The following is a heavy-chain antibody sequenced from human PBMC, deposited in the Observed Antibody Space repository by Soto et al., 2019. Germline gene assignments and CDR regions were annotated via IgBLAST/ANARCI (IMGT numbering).Heavy chain of an antibody. J-gene: IGHJ6*02. CDR1: GGSISSGDYY. Sequence: PSETLSLTCTVSGGSISSGDYYWSWIRQPPGKGLEWIGYIYYSGSTYYNPSLKSRVTISVDTSKNQFSLKLSSVTAADTAVYYCARETPAFGMDVWGQGTTVTVSS. V-gene: IGHV4-30-4*01. CDR3: ARETPAFGMDV. CDR2: IYYSGST.